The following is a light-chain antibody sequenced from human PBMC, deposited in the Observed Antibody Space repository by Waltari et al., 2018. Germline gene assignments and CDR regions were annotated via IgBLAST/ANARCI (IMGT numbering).Light chain of an antibody. Sequence: CRGSQSVGRTVAWYQQKPGQAPRLLIYGASNRATVIPDRFIGSGSGTEFSLTISGLEPEDSAVYYCQHYLRLPVAFGQGTKVEIK. CDR1: QSVGRTV. CDR3: QHYLRLPVA. CDR2: GAS. V-gene: IGKV3-20*01. J-gene: IGKJ1*01.